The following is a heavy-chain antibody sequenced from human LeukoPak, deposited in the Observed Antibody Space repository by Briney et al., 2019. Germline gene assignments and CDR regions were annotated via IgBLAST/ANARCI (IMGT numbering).Heavy chain of an antibody. D-gene: IGHD1-26*01. CDR1: GFTFSSYA. Sequence: GGSLRLSCAASGFTFSSYAMSWVRQAPGKGLDWVTAISGSGGSTYYADSVKGRFTISTDNSKNTLYLQMNSLRAEDTAVDYCAKDQWELGAFDIWGQRQVVTVSS. V-gene: IGHV3-23*01. J-gene: IGHJ3*02. CDR3: AKDQWELGAFDI. CDR2: ISGSGGST.